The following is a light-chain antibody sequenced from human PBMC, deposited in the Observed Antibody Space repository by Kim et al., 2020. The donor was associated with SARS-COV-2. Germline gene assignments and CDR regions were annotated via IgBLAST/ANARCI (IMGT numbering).Light chain of an antibody. CDR1: SSNIGRNY. J-gene: IGLJ3*02. Sequence: QSVLTQPPSASGTPGQRVTVSCSGSSSNIGRNYAYWFHHLPGRAPKLLIYRNDQRSSGVPDRISGSKSGTSASLAISGLRSEDEADYYCAAWDDSLSGWVFGGGTKLTVL. CDR3: AAWDDSLSGWV. V-gene: IGLV1-47*01. CDR2: RND.